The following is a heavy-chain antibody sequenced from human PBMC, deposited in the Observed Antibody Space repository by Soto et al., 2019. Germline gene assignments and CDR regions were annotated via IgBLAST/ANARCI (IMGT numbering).Heavy chain of an antibody. V-gene: IGHV1-69*13. D-gene: IGHD4-17*01. Sequence: GASVKVSCKASGGTFSSYAISWVRQAPGQGLEWMGGIIPIFGTANYAQKFQGRVTITADESTSTAYMELSSLRSEDTAVYYCASPPTTGNLYFNGMDVWGKETMVPLAS. J-gene: IGHJ6*01. CDR2: IIPIFGTA. CDR3: ASPPTTGNLYFNGMDV. CDR1: GGTFSSYA.